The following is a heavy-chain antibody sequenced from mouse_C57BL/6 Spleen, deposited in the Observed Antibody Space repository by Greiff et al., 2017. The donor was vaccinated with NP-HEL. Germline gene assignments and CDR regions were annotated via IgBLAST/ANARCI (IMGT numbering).Heavy chain of an antibody. CDR3: VYDYDGFAY. V-gene: IGHV1-82*01. CDR2: IYPGDGDT. CDR1: GYAFSSSW. J-gene: IGHJ3*01. Sequence: VKLQESGPELVKPGASVKISCKASGYAFSSSWMNWVKQRPGKGLEWIGRIYPGDGDTNYNGKFKGKATLTADKSSSTAYMQLSSLTSEDSAVYFCVYDYDGFAYWGQGTLVTVSA. D-gene: IGHD2-4*01.